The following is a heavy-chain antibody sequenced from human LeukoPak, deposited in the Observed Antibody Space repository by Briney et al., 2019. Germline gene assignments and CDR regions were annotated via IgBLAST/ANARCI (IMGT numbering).Heavy chain of an antibody. CDR2: IYYSGST. CDR1: GGSISSSSYY. J-gene: IGHJ4*02. D-gene: IGHD6-13*01. V-gene: IGHV4-39*07. Sequence: SETLSLTCTVSGGSISSSSYYWGWIRQPPGKGLEWIGSIYYSGSTYYNPSLKSRVTISVDTSKNQFSLKLSSVTAADTAVYYCARVGHSSSWTPFDYWGQGTLVTVSS. CDR3: ARVGHSSSWTPFDY.